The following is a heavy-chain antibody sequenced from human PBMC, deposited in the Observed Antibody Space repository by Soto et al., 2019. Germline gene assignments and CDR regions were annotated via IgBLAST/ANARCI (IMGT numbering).Heavy chain of an antibody. CDR1: GYGFAGYW. D-gene: IGHD3-22*01. CDR3: ARRGYYYDSSGYFHFDY. Sequence: PGESLKISCKGSGYGFAGYWITWVRQKPGKGLEWMGRIDPSDSQTYYSPSFQGQVTISADKSISTAYLQWSSLKASDTAMYYCARRGYYYDSSGYFHFDYWGQGTLVTVSS. CDR2: IDPSDSQT. V-gene: IGHV5-10-1*04. J-gene: IGHJ4*02.